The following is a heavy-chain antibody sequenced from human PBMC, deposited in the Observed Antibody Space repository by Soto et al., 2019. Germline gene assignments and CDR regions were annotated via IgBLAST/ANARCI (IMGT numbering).Heavy chain of an antibody. J-gene: IGHJ4*02. V-gene: IGHV4-4*02. CDR3: ARDRHYGDYAFDY. D-gene: IGHD4-17*01. CDR2: IYHSGST. Sequence: PSETLSLTCAVPGGSISSSNWWSCVRRPPGKGLEWIGEIYHSGSTNYNPSLKSRVTISVDKSKNQFSLKLSSVTAADTAVYYCARDRHYGDYAFDYWGQGTLVTVSS. CDR1: GGSISSSNW.